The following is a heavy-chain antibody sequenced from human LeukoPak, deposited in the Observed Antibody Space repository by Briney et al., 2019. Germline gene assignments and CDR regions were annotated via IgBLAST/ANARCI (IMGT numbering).Heavy chain of an antibody. V-gene: IGHV4-59*08. Sequence: SETLSLTCTVSGGSISRYYWSWIRQPPGKGLEWIGYIYYSGSTNYNPSLKSRVTISVDTSKNQFSLKLSSVTAADTAVYYCARHYCSGGSCSSNWFDPWGQGTLVTVSS. CDR2: IYYSGST. D-gene: IGHD2-15*01. CDR3: ARHYCSGGSCSSNWFDP. J-gene: IGHJ5*02. CDR1: GGSISRYY.